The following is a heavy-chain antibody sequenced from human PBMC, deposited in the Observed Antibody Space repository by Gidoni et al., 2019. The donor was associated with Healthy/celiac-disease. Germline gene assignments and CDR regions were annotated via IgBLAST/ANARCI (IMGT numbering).Heavy chain of an antibody. CDR2: IVVGSGNT. CDR1: GFTFTSSA. D-gene: IGHD3-3*01. CDR3: AADLWYYDFWSGYINFDY. Sequence: QMQLVQSGPEVKKPGTSVKVSCKASGFTFTSSAVQWVRLARGQRLEWIGWIVVGSGNTNYAQKVQERVTITSDMSTSTAYMELSSLRSEDTAVYYCAADLWYYDFWSGYINFDYWGQGTLVTVSS. V-gene: IGHV1-58*01. J-gene: IGHJ4*02.